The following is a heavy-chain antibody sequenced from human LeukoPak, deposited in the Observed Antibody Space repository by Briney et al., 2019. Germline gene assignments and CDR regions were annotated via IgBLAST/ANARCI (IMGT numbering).Heavy chain of an antibody. Sequence: PSETLSLTCSVSSDSIYSSNYYWGWIRQPPGKGLEWIGSIYYSGSTYYNSSLKSRVTISVDTSKNQFSLKLSSLTAADTAVYYCARAAYCGGDCYLFDYWGQGTLVTVFS. CDR2: IYYSGST. CDR3: ARAAYCGGDCYLFDY. D-gene: IGHD2-21*02. J-gene: IGHJ4*02. CDR1: SDSIYSSNYY. V-gene: IGHV4-39*01.